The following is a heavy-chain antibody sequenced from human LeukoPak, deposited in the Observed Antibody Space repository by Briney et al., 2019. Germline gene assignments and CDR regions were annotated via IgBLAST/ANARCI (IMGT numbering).Heavy chain of an antibody. J-gene: IGHJ4*02. V-gene: IGHV7-4-1*02. CDR2: INTNTGNP. CDR3: ARDLLSAPWYDILTGYYTRGYFDY. Sequence: ASVKVSCKASGYTFTSYAINWVRQAPGQGLEWMGWINTNTGNPTYAQGFTGRFVFSLDTSVSTAYLQISSLKAEDTAVYYCARDLLSAPWYDILTGYYTRGYFDYWGQGTLVTVSS. D-gene: IGHD3-9*01. CDR1: GYTFTSYA.